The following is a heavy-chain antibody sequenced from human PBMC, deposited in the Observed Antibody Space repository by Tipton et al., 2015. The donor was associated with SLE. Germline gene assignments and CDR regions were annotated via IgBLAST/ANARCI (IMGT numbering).Heavy chain of an antibody. CDR1: EFSFSTYT. Sequence: GSLRLSCTASEFSFSTYTMNWVRQAPGMGLEWLSSIDSNGNHIYYADSVKGRFTISRDNAKNSLYLQMNSLRAEGTAVYYCARGEATYAYWGQGTLVTVSS. CDR2: IDSNGNHI. D-gene: IGHD2-2*01. J-gene: IGHJ4*02. V-gene: IGHV3-21*04. CDR3: ARGEATYAY.